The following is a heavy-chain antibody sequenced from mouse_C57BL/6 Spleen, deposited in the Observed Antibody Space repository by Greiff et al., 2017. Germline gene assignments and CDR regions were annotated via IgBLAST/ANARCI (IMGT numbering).Heavy chain of an antibody. D-gene: IGHD4-1*01. Sequence: QVQLQQPGAELVKPGASVKLSCKASGYTFTSYWMQWVKQRPGQGLEWIGEIDPSDSYTNYNQKFKGKATMTVAPSSSTAYMQLSSLTSEDSAVYYCARGTGTGYFDYWGQGTTLTVSS. CDR3: ARGTGTGYFDY. J-gene: IGHJ2*01. CDR2: IDPSDSYT. V-gene: IGHV1-50*01. CDR1: GYTFTSYW.